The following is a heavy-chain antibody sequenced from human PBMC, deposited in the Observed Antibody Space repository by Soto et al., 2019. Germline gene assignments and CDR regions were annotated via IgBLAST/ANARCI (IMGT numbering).Heavy chain of an antibody. V-gene: IGHV3-11*01. J-gene: IGHJ5*02. D-gene: IGHD3-10*01. CDR3: VRDRDRRWFDP. CDR1: GFIFSDFY. Sequence: QLVESGGGLVKPGGSLRLSCEASGFIFSDFYMAWIRQAPGKGLEWVSYISSDGDSTYADSVKGRFTISRDNAKNSLXXXXXXXXXXXTAVYYCVRDRDRRWFDPWGQGTLVTVSS. CDR2: ISSDGDST.